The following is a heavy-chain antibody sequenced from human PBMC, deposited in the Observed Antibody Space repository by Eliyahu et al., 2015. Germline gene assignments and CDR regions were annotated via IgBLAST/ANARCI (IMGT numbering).Heavy chain of an antibody. CDR1: GXTFXSYA. D-gene: IGHD4-17*01. J-gene: IGHJ4*02. Sequence: EVQLLESGGGLVQPGGSLXXSCXASGXTFXSYAMSWVRQAPGKGLEWVSAISGSGGSTYYADSVKGRFTISRDNSKNTLYLQMNSLRAEDTAVYYCAKEGNDYGDLVDYWGQGTLVTVSS. CDR2: ISGSGGST. V-gene: IGHV3-23*01. CDR3: AKEGNDYGDLVDY.